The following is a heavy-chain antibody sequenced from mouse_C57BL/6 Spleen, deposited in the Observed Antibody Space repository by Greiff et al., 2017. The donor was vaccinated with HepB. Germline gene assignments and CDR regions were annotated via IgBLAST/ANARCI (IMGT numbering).Heavy chain of an antibody. V-gene: IGHV1-52*01. D-gene: IGHD1-1*01. CDR3: ARRRDDYYGRGAMDY. CDR2: IDPSDSET. J-gene: IGHJ4*01. CDR1: GYTFTSYW. Sequence: QVQLQQPGAELVRPGSSVKLSCKASGYTFTSYWMHWVKQSPIQGLEWIGNIDPSDSETHYNQKFKDKATLTVDKSSSTAYMQLSSLTSEDSAVYYCARRRDDYYGRGAMDYWGQGTSVTVSS.